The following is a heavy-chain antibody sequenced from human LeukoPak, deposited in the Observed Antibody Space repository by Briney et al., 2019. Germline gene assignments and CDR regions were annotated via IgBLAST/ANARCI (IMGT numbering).Heavy chain of an antibody. CDR1: GFTVSNNY. V-gene: IGHV3-66*01. Sequence: PGGSLRLSCAASGFTVSNNYMSWVRQAPGKGLEWVSVIYSGGSTYYADSVKGRFTISRDNAKNSLYLQMNSLRAEDTAVYYCAGIDSSGWYVHWGQGTLVTVSS. J-gene: IGHJ5*02. CDR2: IYSGGST. CDR3: AGIDSSGWYVH. D-gene: IGHD6-19*01.